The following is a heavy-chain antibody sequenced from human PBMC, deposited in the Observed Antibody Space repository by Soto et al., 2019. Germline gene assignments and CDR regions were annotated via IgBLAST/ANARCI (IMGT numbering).Heavy chain of an antibody. CDR2: IYHSGST. V-gene: IGHV4-30-2*01. Sequence: PSEILSLTCAVSGGSISSGGYSWSWIRQPPGKGLEWIGYIYHSGSTYYNPSLKSRVTISVDRSKNQFSLKLSSVTAADTAVYYCARLGYGDYVTSFDYWGQGTLVTVSS. CDR3: ARLGYGDYVTSFDY. D-gene: IGHD4-17*01. CDR1: GGSISSGGYS. J-gene: IGHJ4*02.